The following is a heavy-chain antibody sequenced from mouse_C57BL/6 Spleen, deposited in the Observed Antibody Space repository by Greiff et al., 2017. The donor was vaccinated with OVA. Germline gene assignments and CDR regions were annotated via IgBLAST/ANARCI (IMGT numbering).Heavy chain of an antibody. J-gene: IGHJ2*01. CDR1: GYTFTSYW. CDR3: ARGYYGSSYHYYFDY. V-gene: IGHV1-69*01. CDR2: IDPSDSYT. Sequence: VQLQQSGAELVMPGASVKLSCKASGYTFTSYWMHWVKQRPGQGLEWIGEIDPSDSYTNYNQKFKGKSTLTVDKSSSTAYMQLSSLTSEDSAVYYCARGYYGSSYHYYFDYWGQGTTLTVSS. D-gene: IGHD1-1*01.